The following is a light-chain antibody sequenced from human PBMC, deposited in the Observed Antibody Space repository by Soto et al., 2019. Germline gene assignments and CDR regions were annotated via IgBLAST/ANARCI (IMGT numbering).Light chain of an antibody. Sequence: DIQMTQSPSTLSASVGDTVTISCRASQSFSSWLAWYQQKPGKAPKLLIYNASSLQSGVPSRFSGSGSGTEFTLTISSLQPDDFATYYCQQYNSFPWTFGQGTKVDIK. CDR1: QSFSSW. CDR3: QQYNSFPWT. J-gene: IGKJ1*01. V-gene: IGKV1-5*03. CDR2: NAS.